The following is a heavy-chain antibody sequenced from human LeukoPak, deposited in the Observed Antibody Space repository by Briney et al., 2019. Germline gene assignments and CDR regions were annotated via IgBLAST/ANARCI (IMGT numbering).Heavy chain of an antibody. CDR3: ARGKRRDSSDWPPYYYYAMDV. V-gene: IGHV4-59*01. D-gene: IGHD3-22*01. J-gene: IGHJ6*02. Sequence: PSETLSLTCTVSGGSISSYYWSWIRQPPGKGLEWIGYIYYSGSTNYNPSLKSRVTTSVDTSKNQFSLKLSSVTAADTAVYYCARGKRRDSSDWPPYYYYAMDVWGQGTTVTVSS. CDR2: IYYSGST. CDR1: GGSISSYY.